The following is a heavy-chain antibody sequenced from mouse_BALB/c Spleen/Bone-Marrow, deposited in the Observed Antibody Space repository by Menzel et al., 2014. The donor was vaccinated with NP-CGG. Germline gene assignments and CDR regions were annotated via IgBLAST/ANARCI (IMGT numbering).Heavy chain of an antibody. D-gene: IGHD1-1*01. CDR3: VRRDYGYGGFAY. CDR2: IRSKCNNYAT. CDR1: GFTFNTYA. J-gene: IGHJ3*01. Sequence: EVKLMESGGGLVQPKGSLKLSCAASGFTFNTYAMNWVRQAPGRGLEWVARIRSKCNNYATYYADTVKDKFTIPRDKSQSMLYMQMNSLKTEDTAMYYCVRRDYGYGGFAYWGQGTLVTVSA. V-gene: IGHV10-1*02.